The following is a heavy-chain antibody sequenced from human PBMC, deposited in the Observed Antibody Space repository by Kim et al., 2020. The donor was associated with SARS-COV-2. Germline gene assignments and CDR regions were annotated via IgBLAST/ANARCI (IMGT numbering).Heavy chain of an antibody. D-gene: IGHD1-26*01. CDR1: GFTFSSYG. J-gene: IGHJ4*02. CDR2: ISYDGSSK. Sequence: GGSLRLSCAASGFTFSSYGMHWVRQAPGKGLEWVAVISYDGSSKYYADSVKGRVTISRDNSKNTLYLQMNSLRAKDKAGYYCASERSPNYYFDYWGQGTL. CDR3: ASERSPNYYFDY. V-gene: IGHV3-33*05.